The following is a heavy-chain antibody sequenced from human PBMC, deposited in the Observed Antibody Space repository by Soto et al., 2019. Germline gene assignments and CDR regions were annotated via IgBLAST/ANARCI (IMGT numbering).Heavy chain of an antibody. CDR3: ARGYGGYSSAFDI. Sequence: QVQLVESGVGVVQPGRSLRLSSAASGFTFSSYGIHWVRQAPGKGLEWVAVIWYDGSNKYYVDSVKGRFTISRDNSKNTLYLQMNSLRAEDTAVYYCARGYGGYSSAFDIWGQGTMVTVSS. CDR1: GFTFSSYG. CDR2: IWYDGSNK. V-gene: IGHV3-33*01. D-gene: IGHD3-22*01. J-gene: IGHJ3*02.